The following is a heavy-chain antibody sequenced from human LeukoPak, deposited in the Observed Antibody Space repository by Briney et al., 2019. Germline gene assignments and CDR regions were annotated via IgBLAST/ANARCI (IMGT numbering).Heavy chain of an antibody. CDR1: GFTFSSYA. V-gene: IGHV3-23*01. CDR2: ISSSGGST. Sequence: PGGSLRLSCAASGFTFSSYAMSWVRQAPGRGLEWVSGISSSGGSTPHADSVKGRFTISRDNSKNMLYLQMNSLRAEDTAVYYCAKVPQWSSFRFFDYWGQGTLVTVSS. D-gene: IGHD6-13*01. CDR3: AKVPQWSSFRFFDY. J-gene: IGHJ4*02.